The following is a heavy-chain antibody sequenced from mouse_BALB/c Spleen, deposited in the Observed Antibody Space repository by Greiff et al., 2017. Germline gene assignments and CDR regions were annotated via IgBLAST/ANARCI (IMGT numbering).Heavy chain of an antibody. V-gene: IGHV2-4-1*01. CDR1: GFSLTSYG. D-gene: IGHD2-1*01. CDR2: IWSGGST. Sequence: QVQLKESGPGLVQPSQSLSITCTVSGFSLTSYGVHWVRQSPGKGLEWLGVIWSGGSTDYNAAFISRLSISKDNSKSQVFFKMNSLQADDTAIYYCASSGNWLFAYWGQGTLVTVSA. J-gene: IGHJ3*01. CDR3: ASSGNWLFAY.